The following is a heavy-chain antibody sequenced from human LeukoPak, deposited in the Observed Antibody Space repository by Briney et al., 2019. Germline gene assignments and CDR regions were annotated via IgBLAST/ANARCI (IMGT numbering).Heavy chain of an antibody. CDR3: ARDLGSYHYNGMDV. D-gene: IGHD7-27*01. CDR1: GXTFSTYG. Sequence: PGRSLRLSCAASGXTFSTYGMHWVRQAPGKGLEWVAVISYDGSKKYYADSVKGRFTISRDNSKNTLYLQMNSLRAEDTAVYYCARDLGSYHYNGMDVWGQGTTVTVSS. J-gene: IGHJ6*02. CDR2: ISYDGSKK. V-gene: IGHV3-30*03.